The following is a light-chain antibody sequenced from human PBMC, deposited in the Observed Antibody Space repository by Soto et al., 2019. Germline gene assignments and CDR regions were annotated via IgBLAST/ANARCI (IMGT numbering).Light chain of an antibody. Sequence: QSVLTQPPSASGTPGQRVTISCSGSSSNIGSNTVNWYQQLPGTAPKLLIYSNNQRPSGVPDRFSGSKSGTSASLAISGLQSEDEADDYCAAWDDSLNGAVFGGGTPLTVL. CDR3: AAWDDSLNGAV. CDR2: SNN. J-gene: IGLJ7*01. CDR1: SSNIGSNT. V-gene: IGLV1-44*01.